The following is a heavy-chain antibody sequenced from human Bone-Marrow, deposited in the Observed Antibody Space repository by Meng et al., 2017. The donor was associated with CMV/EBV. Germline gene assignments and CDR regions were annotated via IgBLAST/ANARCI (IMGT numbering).Heavy chain of an antibody. CDR2: TRNKANSYTT. Sequence: GESLKISCAASGSTFSDHYMDWVRQAPGKGLEWVGRTRNKANSYTTEYSASVKGRFTIPRDDSMISLYLQMNRLKTEDTAVYYCARLRFSGSYYRNYYYGMDDWGQGTTVTVSS. D-gene: IGHD1-26*01. CDR3: ARLRFSGSYYRNYYYGMDD. CDR1: GSTFSDHY. V-gene: IGHV3-72*01. J-gene: IGHJ6*02.